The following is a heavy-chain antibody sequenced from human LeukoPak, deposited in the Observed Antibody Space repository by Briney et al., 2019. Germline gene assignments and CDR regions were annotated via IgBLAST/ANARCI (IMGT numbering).Heavy chain of an antibody. CDR2: INSDESST. CDR3: ERVRDCTMTNAFDI. V-gene: IGHV3-74*01. J-gene: IGHJ3*02. CDR1: GFTFSTYW. Sequence: GGSLRLSCAASGFTFSTYWMHWVRQAPGKGLVWVSRINSDESSTDYADSVKGRFTISRDNAKNTLYLQMNSLRAEDTAVYYCERVRDCTMTNAFDIWGQVTMVTVSS. D-gene: IGHD3-22*01.